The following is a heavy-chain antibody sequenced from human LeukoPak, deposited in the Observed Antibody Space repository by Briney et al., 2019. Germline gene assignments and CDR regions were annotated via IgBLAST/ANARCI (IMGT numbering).Heavy chain of an antibody. CDR1: GFTFSDYY. Sequence: PGGSRRLSCVACGFTFSDYYMNWIRQAPGRGLGWVSYISGSGSALYYADSVKGRFTISRDNAKNSLYLQMNSLRAEDTAVYYCARSIGSYYTMDVWGQGTTVTVSS. CDR3: ARSIGSYYTMDV. J-gene: IGHJ6*02. D-gene: IGHD3-22*01. CDR2: ISGSGSAL. V-gene: IGHV3-11*01.